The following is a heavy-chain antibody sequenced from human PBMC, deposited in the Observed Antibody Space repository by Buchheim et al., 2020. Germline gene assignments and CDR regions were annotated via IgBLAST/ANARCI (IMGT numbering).Heavy chain of an antibody. D-gene: IGHD6-6*01. CDR2: ISGSGGSK. V-gene: IGHV3-23*01. CDR3: AKAKGGSSNVFDY. J-gene: IGHJ4*02. CDR1: GFTFSSYA. Sequence: EVQLLESGGGLVQPGGSRRLSCAAPGFTFSSYAMSWVRQAPGKGLEWFSAISGSGGSKYYPDPVKGRFTISRDNSKTTLYCQMNSLRAEDTAVYYCAKAKGGSSNVFDYWGQGTL.